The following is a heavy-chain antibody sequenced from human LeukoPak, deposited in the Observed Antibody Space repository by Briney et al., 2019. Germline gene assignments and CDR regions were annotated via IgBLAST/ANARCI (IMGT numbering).Heavy chain of an antibody. V-gene: IGHV3-9*01. Sequence: PGRSLGLSCAASGFTFDDYAMHWVRQAPGKGLEWVSGISWNSGSIGYADSVKGRFTISRDNAKNSLYLQMNSLRAEDTALYYCARLYTTWFDPWGQGTLVTVSS. CDR1: GFTFDDYA. CDR3: ARLYTTWFDP. D-gene: IGHD1-1*01. CDR2: ISWNSGSI. J-gene: IGHJ5*02.